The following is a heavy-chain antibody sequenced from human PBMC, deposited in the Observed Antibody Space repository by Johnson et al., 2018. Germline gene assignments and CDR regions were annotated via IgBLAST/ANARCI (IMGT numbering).Heavy chain of an antibody. Sequence: VQLVQSGGGLVKPGGSLRLSCAASGFTFSSYSMNWVRQAPGKGLEWVSSISSSSSYIYYADSVKGRFTISRNNAKNSLYLQMNSRRAEDTAVYYCARGSSSWYYNFQHWGQGNRVTVSS. J-gene: IGHJ1*01. CDR1: GFTFSSYS. CDR2: ISSSSSYI. CDR3: ARGSSSWYYNFQH. D-gene: IGHD6-13*01. V-gene: IGHV3-21*01.